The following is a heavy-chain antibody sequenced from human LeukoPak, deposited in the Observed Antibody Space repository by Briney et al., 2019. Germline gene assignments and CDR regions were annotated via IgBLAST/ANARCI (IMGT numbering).Heavy chain of an antibody. CDR1: GFTFSSYS. Sequence: GGSLRLSCAASGFTFSSYSMNWVRQAPGKGLEWVSYISSSGSTIYYADSVKGRFTISRDNAKNSLYLQMNSLRAEDTAVYYCARVVSSGSYPTFDPWGQGTLVTVSS. CDR2: ISSSGSTI. J-gene: IGHJ5*02. D-gene: IGHD3-22*01. CDR3: ARVVSSGSYPTFDP. V-gene: IGHV3-48*04.